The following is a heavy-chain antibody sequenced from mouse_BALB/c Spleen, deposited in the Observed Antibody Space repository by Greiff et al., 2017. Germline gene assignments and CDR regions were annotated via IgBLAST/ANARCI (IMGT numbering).Heavy chain of an antibody. Sequence: VQLQQSGPGLVKPSQSLSLTCTVTGYSITSDYAWNWIRQFPGNKLEWMGYISYSGSTSYNPSLKSRISITRDTSKNQFFLQLNSVTTEDTATYYCARWGTGTAYWGQGTLVTVSA. V-gene: IGHV3-2*02. CDR2: ISYSGST. CDR1: GYSITSDYA. CDR3: ARWGTGTAY. J-gene: IGHJ3*01. D-gene: IGHD4-1*01.